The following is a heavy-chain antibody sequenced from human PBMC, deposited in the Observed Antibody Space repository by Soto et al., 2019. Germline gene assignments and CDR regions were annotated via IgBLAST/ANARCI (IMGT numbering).Heavy chain of an antibody. CDR2: ISGSGSST. D-gene: IGHD2-8*01. CDR3: ATGVYRFKRSPHGLDV. Sequence: LSYPISGFTCRNYGLNSVLQAPLKGLEWVSAISGSGSSTYYADSVKGRFTISRDNDKNTLYLQMNSLRAEDTAVYYCATGVYRFKRSPHGLDVSGQGTPVTV. CDR1: GFTCRNYG. J-gene: IGHJ6*02. V-gene: IGHV3-23*01.